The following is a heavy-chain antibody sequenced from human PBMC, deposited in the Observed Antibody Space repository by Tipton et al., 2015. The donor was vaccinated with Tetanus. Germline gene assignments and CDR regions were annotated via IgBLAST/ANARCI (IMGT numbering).Heavy chain of an antibody. D-gene: IGHD5-12*01. J-gene: IGHJ5*02. CDR3: ARPVSWSGYEDDWFDP. Sequence: LSLTCAASGFTFSNYWMSWVRQAPGKGLEWVANIKQDGSEKYYVDSVKGRFTISRDNAKNSVYLQMNSLRAEDTAVYYCARPVSWSGYEDDWFDPWGQGTLVTVSS. CDR2: IKQDGSEK. CDR1: GFTFSNYW. V-gene: IGHV3-7*01.